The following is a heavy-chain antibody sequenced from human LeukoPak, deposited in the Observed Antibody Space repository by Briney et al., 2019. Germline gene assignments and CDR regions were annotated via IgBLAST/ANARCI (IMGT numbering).Heavy chain of an antibody. CDR3: ARGPRNDYIWGSYRYTMGPSEPDY. J-gene: IGHJ4*02. D-gene: IGHD3-16*02. V-gene: IGHV1-8*01. CDR1: GYTFTSYD. Sequence: ASVKVSCKASGYTFTSYDINWVRQATGQGLEWMGWMNPDGGNTGYPQKFQGRVTMTRNTSISTASMELSSLRSEDTAVYYCARGPRNDYIWGSYRYTMGPSEPDYWGQRTLVTVSS. CDR2: MNPDGGNT.